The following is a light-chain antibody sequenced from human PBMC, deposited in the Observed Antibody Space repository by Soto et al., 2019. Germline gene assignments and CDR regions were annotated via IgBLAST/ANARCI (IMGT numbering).Light chain of an antibody. Sequence: DIQMTQSPSTLSASVGDRVTITCRASQSISDSLAWYQQKPGKAPKLLIYEASTLNSGVPSRFSGSRSGTEYTLTISSLQPDDFAIYYCQQYNGSWTFGQGTKVEIK. V-gene: IGKV1-5*03. CDR1: QSISDS. CDR3: QQYNGSWT. J-gene: IGKJ1*01. CDR2: EAS.